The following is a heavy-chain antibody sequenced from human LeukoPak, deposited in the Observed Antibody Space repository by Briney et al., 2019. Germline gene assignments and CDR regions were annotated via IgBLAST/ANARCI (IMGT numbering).Heavy chain of an antibody. CDR1: GYSFTSYW. CDR3: ARHRLPAYYYDSSGSPGDAFGI. V-gene: IGHV5-51*01. J-gene: IGHJ3*02. CDR2: IYPGDSDT. Sequence: GESLKISCKGSGYSFTSYWIGWVRQMPGKGLEWMGIIYPGDSDTRYSPSFQGQVTISADKSISTAYLQWSSLKASDTAMYYCARHRLPAYYYDSSGSPGDAFGIWGQGTMVTVSS. D-gene: IGHD3-22*01.